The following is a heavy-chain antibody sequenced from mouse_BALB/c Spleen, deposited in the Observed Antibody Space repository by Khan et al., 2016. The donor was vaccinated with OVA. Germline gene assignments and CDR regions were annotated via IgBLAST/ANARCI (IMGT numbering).Heavy chain of an antibody. Sequence: VQLKESGPGLVKPSQSLSLTCTVTGYSITTNYACDWIRQFPGNKLEWTGYISYSGCTSYNPSLKSRFSITRDTSKNQLFLQLNSVTTEDTATNNCARKKYEGYAVDYWGQGTSGNGS. CDR2: ISYSGCT. D-gene: IGHD2-12*01. CDR3: ARKKYEGYAVDY. CDR1: GYSITTNYA. J-gene: IGHJ4*01. V-gene: IGHV3-2*02.